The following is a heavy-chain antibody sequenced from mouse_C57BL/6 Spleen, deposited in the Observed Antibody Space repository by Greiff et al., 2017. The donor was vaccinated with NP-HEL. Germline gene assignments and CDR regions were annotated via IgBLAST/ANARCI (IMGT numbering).Heavy chain of an antibody. CDR2: INPNNGGT. CDR3: ASSLYYGSTPFAY. Sequence: DVKLQESGPELVKPGASVKIPCKASGYTFTDYNMDWVKQSHGKSLEWIGDINPNNGGTIYNQKFKGKATLTVDKSSSTAYMELRSLTSEDTAVYYCASSLYYGSTPFAYWGQGTLVTVSA. V-gene: IGHV1-18*01. J-gene: IGHJ3*01. D-gene: IGHD1-1*01. CDR1: GYTFTDYN.